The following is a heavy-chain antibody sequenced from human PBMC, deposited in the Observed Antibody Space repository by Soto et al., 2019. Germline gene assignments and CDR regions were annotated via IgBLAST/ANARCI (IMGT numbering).Heavy chain of an antibody. Sequence: QVQLVESGGGVVQPGRSLRLSCAASGFTFSSYGMHWVRQAPGKGLEWVAVIWYDGSNKYYADSVKGRFTISRDNSKNTLYLQRNSLRSEDTAVYYCARDGGSGWYSHQAYYWGQGTLVTVSS. V-gene: IGHV3-33*01. J-gene: IGHJ4*02. CDR3: ARDGGSGWYSHQAYY. CDR2: IWYDGSNK. CDR1: GFTFSSYG. D-gene: IGHD6-19*01.